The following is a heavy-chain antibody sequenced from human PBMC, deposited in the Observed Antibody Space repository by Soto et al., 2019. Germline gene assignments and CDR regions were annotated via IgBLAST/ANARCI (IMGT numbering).Heavy chain of an antibody. D-gene: IGHD2-2*01. CDR2: ISSSGSTI. V-gene: IGHV3-11*01. J-gene: IGHJ6*03. CDR3: ARVVPAAIWYYYMDV. Sequence: GGSLRLSCAASGFTFSDYYMSWIRQAPGKGLEWVSYISSSGSTIYYADSVKGRFTISRDNAKNSLYLQMNSLRAEDTAVYYCARVVPAAIWYYYMDVWGKGTTVTVSS. CDR1: GFTFSDYY.